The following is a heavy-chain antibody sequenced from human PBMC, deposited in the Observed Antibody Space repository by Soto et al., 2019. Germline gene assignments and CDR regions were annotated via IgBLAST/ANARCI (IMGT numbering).Heavy chain of an antibody. J-gene: IGHJ3*01. CDR1: GLTISGKKY. Sequence: VQLVESGGGVVQPGRSLRLSCVAFGLTISGKKYVAWVRQAPGKGLEWVSALYDVDGSFYADSVKGRFTTSSDSSKTTVYLQMNDLRPDDTAVYYCATWHEREHAYDVWGQGTTVTVSS. CDR2: LYDVDGS. V-gene: IGHV3-66*01. CDR3: ATWHEREHAYDV. D-gene: IGHD1-1*01.